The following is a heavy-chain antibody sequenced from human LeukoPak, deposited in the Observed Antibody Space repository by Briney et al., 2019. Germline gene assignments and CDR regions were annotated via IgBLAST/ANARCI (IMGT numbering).Heavy chain of an antibody. J-gene: IGHJ3*02. V-gene: IGHV3-30-3*01. D-gene: IGHD3-9*01. CDR2: ISYDGSNK. Sequence: GGSLRLSCAASGFTFSSYAMHWVRQGPGKGLEWVAVISYDGSNKYYADSVKGRFTISRDNSKNTLYLQMNSLRAEDTAVYYCARDPYYDILTGYASAAFDIWGQGTMVTVSS. CDR1: GFTFSSYA. CDR3: ARDPYYDILTGYASAAFDI.